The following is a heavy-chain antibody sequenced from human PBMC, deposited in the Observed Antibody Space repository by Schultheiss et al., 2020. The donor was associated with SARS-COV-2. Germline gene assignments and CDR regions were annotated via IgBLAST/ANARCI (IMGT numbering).Heavy chain of an antibody. V-gene: IGHV4-34*01. Sequence: LETLSLTCAVYGGSFSGYYWSWIRQPPGKGLEWIGEINHSGSTNYNPSLKSRVTISVDTSKNQFSLKLSSVTAADTAVYYCARGDIHYYYGMDVWGQGTTVTVSS. CDR3: ARGDIHYYYGMDV. CDR2: INHSGST. D-gene: IGHD2-15*01. J-gene: IGHJ6*02. CDR1: GGSFSGYY.